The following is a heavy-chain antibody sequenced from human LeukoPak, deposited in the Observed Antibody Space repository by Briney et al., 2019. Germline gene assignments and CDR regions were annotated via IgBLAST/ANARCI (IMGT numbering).Heavy chain of an antibody. CDR1: GYTFTGYY. CDR2: ISAYNGNT. J-gene: IGHJ6*03. Sequence: GASVKVSCKASGYTFTGYYMHWVRQAPGQGLEWMGWISAYNGNTNYAQKLQGRVTMTTDTSTSTAYMELRSLRSDDTAVYYCARDLGIAARDYYYYYMDVWGKGTTVTVSS. CDR3: ARDLGIAARDYYYYYMDV. V-gene: IGHV1-18*04. D-gene: IGHD6-6*01.